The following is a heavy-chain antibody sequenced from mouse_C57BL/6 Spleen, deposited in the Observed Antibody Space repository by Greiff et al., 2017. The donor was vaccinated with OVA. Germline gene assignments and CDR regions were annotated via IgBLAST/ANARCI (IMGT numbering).Heavy chain of an antibody. CDR2: IDPSDSYN. CDR1: GYTFTSYW. V-gene: IGHV1-50*01. Sequence: QVQLQQPGAELVKPGASVKLSCKASGYTFTSYWMQWVKQRPGQGLEWIGEIDPSDSYNNYNQKFKGKATLTVDTSSSTAYMQLSSLTSEDSAVYYCARSRDFDYWGQGTTLTVSS. J-gene: IGHJ2*01. CDR3: ARSRDFDY.